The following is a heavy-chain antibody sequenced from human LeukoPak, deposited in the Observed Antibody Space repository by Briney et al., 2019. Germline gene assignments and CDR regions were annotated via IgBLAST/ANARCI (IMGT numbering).Heavy chain of an antibody. V-gene: IGHV3-23*01. CDR3: AKCRGGSCYSSSDY. Sequence: GESLRLSCAASGFNFSPYAMSRVRQAPGKELEWVSSIGGSDSSTYYTDSVKGRFTISRDNSKSTLYLQMNSLRAEDAALYYCAKCRGGSCYSSSDYWGQGTLVTVSS. CDR1: GFNFSPYA. D-gene: IGHD2-15*01. CDR2: IGGSDSST. J-gene: IGHJ4*02.